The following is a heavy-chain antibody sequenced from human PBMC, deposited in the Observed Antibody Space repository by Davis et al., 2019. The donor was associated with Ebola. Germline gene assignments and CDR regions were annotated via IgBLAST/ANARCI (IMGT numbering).Heavy chain of an antibody. V-gene: IGHV1-2*02. CDR3: ARDRGAAVIYYYYGMDV. Sequence: ASVKVSCKASGYTFTGYYMHWVRQAPGQGLEWMGWINPNSGGTNYAQKFQGRVTMTRDTSISTAYMELSRLRSDDTAVYYCARDRGAAVIYYYYGMDVWGQGTTVTVSS. CDR1: GYTFTGYY. CDR2: INPNSGGT. D-gene: IGHD6-13*01. J-gene: IGHJ6*02.